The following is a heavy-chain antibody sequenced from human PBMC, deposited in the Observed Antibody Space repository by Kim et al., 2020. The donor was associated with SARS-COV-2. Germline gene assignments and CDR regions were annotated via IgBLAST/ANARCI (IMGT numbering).Heavy chain of an antibody. CDR2: SNK. V-gene: IGHV3-30*01. J-gene: IGHJ5*02. Sequence: SNKYYADSVKGRFTISRDNSKNTLYLQMNSLRAEDTAVYYCARAAIVGATWGQGTLVTVSS. CDR3: ARAAIVGAT. D-gene: IGHD1-26*01.